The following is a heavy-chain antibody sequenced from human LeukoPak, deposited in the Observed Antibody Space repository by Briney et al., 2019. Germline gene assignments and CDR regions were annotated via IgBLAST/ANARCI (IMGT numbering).Heavy chain of an antibody. D-gene: IGHD4-23*01. J-gene: IGHJ4*02. V-gene: IGHV3-23*01. CDR3: AMQQGGNPGR. CDR2: ISVSGGNT. Sequence: GGSLRLSCAASGFIFNNYAMSWVRQAPGKGLEWVSTISVSGGNTYYTDSVKGRFTISRDNSRNTLYLQMHSLRAEDTAIYYCAMQQGGNPGRGGQGTLVAVSS. CDR1: GFIFNNYA.